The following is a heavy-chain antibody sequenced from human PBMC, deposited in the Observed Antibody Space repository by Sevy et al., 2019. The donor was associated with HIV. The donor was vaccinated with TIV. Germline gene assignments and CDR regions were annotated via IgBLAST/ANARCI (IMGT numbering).Heavy chain of an antibody. Sequence: GGSLRLSCAGSGFTFSYYAMHWVRQAPGKGLECVAGLWSHGRREYYADFAKGRFTISRDNSKNTVYLHMDSLRTDDTAVYYCAKEDDAFDVWGQGTMVTVSS. CDR2: LWSHGRRE. CDR3: AKEDDAFDV. V-gene: IGHV3-33*03. J-gene: IGHJ3*01. CDR1: GFTFSYYA.